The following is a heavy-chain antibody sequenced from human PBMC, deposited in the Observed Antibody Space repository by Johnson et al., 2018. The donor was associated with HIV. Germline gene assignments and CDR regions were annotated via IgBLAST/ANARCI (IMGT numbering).Heavy chain of an antibody. D-gene: IGHD7-27*01. CDR3: ARYQTGVTTI. CDR2: IWYDGSNK. J-gene: IGHJ3*02. V-gene: IGHV3-33*08. CDR1: GFTFDDYA. Sequence: QMLLVESGGVVVQPGGSLRLSCAASGFTFDDYAMHWVRQAPGKGLEWVAVIWYDGSNKDYADSVKGRFTISRDNSKNTLYLQMNSLRAEDTAVYYCARYQTGVTTIWGQGTMVTVSS.